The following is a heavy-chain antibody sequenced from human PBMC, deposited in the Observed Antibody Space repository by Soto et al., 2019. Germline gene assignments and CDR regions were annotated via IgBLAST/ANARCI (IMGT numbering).Heavy chain of an antibody. CDR3: ARVLGYCSGGSCSRKFDY. CDR1: GGSISSYY. CDR2: IYYSGST. Sequence: PSETLSLTCTVAGGSISSYYWSWIRQPPGKGLEWIGYIYYSGSTNYNPSLKSRVTISVDTSKNQFSLKLSSVTAADTAVYYCARVLGYCSGGSCSRKFDYWGQGTLVTVSS. J-gene: IGHJ4*02. V-gene: IGHV4-59*01. D-gene: IGHD2-15*01.